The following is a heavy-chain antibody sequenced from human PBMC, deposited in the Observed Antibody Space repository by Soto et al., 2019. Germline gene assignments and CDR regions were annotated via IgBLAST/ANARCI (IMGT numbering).Heavy chain of an antibody. V-gene: IGHV1-69*06. CDR2: IIPIFDTA. Sequence: QVQLVQSGAEVKKPGSSVKVSCKASGGTFSNYAISWVRQAPGQGLEWMGGIIPIFDTANYAQKFQGRVTIIADKSTNTVYLQLSSLRSEDTAVYYCARGAPDSSNWRYGLQTFDSWGQGSLVTVTS. J-gene: IGHJ5*01. CDR3: ARGAPDSSNWRYGLQTFDS. CDR1: GGTFSNYA. D-gene: IGHD4-4*01.